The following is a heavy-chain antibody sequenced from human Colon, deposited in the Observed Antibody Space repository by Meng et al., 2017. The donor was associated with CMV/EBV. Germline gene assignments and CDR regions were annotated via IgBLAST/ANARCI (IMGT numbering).Heavy chain of an antibody. CDR3: ARDRLGGIDY. D-gene: IGHD3-16*01. J-gene: IGHJ4*02. CDR1: GFIFTAYA. V-gene: IGHV3-30-3*01. CDR2: SDVAAQ. Sequence: GGSLRLSCVGSGFIFTAYAMHWVRQAPGKGLEWLASDVAAQNYADSVRGRFFMPRDDSKNSVYLQMDSLRSDDTAVYYCARDRLGGIDYWGQGTLVTVSS.